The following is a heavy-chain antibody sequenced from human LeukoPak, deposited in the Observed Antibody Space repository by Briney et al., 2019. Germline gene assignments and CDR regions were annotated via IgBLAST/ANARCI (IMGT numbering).Heavy chain of an antibody. CDR1: GFTFSSHA. D-gene: IGHD2-21*02. CDR3: AKSPSYCRGDCYSTFEY. CDR2: FTAGGINT. Sequence: GGSLRLSCSASGFTFSSHAMSWVRQAPGEGLEWVSAFTAGGINTYSADSVKGRFTISRDNSKNTLYLHMNSLRAEDTAVYYCAKSPSYCRGDCYSTFEYWGQGTLVTVSS. J-gene: IGHJ4*02. V-gene: IGHV3-23*01.